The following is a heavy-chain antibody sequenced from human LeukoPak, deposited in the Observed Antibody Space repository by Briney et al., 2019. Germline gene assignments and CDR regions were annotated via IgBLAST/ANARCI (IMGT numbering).Heavy chain of an antibody. CDR1: GFTFSTYA. CDR3: AEGGSSWYVGY. V-gene: IGHV3-30-3*02. D-gene: IGHD6-13*01. J-gene: IGHJ4*02. CDR2: ISYDGSGK. Sequence: PGGSLRLSCAASGFTFSTYAMHWVRQAPGKGLEWVAVISYDGSGKYYADSVKGRFTISRDNSKNTLYLQMNSLRAEDTAVYYCAEGGSSWYVGYWGQGTLVTVSP.